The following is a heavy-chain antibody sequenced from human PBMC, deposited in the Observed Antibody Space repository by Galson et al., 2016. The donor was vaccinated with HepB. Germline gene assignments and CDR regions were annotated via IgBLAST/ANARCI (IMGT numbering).Heavy chain of an antibody. CDR1: GDSVSSNSAT. D-gene: IGHD3-3*01. J-gene: IGHJ4*02. CDR2: TYYRSKWYN. V-gene: IGHV6-1*01. Sequence: CAISGDSVSSNSATWNWIRQSPSRGLEWLGRTYYRSKWYNDYALSVKSRITINPDTSKNQFSLQLNSVTPEDTAVYFCAKKMASVYSPFDYWGQGTLVTVSS. CDR3: AKKMASVYSPFDY.